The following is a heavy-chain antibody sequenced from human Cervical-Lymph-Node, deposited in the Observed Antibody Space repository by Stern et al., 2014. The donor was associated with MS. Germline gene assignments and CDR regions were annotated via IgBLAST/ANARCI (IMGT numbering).Heavy chain of an antibody. Sequence: EVQLLESGGGLVQPAGSLRLSCAASGFAFSSYAITWVRQAPGKGLDWFSSVSGSGGTTYYRDSVRGRFTISRDNSKTTLYLQMNGLRAEDTAVYYCACDYGRYWGQGTLVTVSS. CDR2: VSGSGGTT. CDR3: ACDYGRY. CDR1: GFAFSSYA. V-gene: IGHV3-23*01. J-gene: IGHJ4*02. D-gene: IGHD4-17*01.